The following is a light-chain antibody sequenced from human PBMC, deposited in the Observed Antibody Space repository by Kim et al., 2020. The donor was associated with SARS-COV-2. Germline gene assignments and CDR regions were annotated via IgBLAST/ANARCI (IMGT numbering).Light chain of an antibody. Sequence: ATLTCPGNTNNGGTRGAAWCQELQRHPPKLLSYRNSNRPTGISERFSASRSGNTASLTITGLQPEDEADYFCSAWDSSLSAWVFGGGTQLTVL. J-gene: IGLJ3*02. CDR1: TNNGGTRG. CDR2: RNS. V-gene: IGLV10-54*04. CDR3: SAWDSSLSAWV.